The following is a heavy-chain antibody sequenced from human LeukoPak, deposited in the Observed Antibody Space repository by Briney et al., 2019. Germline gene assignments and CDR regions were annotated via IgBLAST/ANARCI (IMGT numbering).Heavy chain of an antibody. CDR2: IGTGGSIT. J-gene: IGHJ6*03. CDR1: GVTFSDYY. V-gene: IGHV3-11*04. CDR3: VRILEGYHYYMDV. Sequence: GGSLRLSCAASGVTFSDYYMSWIRQAPGKGLQWVSYIGTGGSITYYADSVKGRFTISRDNAKNSLYLQMNSLRVEDTAVYYCVRILEGYHYYMDVWGKGTTVTVSS.